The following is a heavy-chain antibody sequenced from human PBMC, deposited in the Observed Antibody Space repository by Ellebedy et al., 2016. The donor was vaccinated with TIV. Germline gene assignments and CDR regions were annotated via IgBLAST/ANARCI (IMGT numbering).Heavy chain of an antibody. D-gene: IGHD1-26*01. CDR1: GYTFTSYG. V-gene: IGHV1-18*01. CDR2: ISVYNGNT. CDR3: ARVRGSYYKSSSSAYFDY. J-gene: IGHJ4*02. Sequence: AASVKVSCKASGYTFTSYGISWVRQAPGQGLEWMGWISVYNGNTNYAQNLQGRVTMTTDTSTSTAFMDLRSLRSDDTAVYYCARVRGSYYKSSSSAYFDYWGQGTLVTVSS.